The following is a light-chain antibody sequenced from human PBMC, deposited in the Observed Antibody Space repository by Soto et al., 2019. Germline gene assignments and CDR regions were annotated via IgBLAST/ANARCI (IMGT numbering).Light chain of an antibody. CDR2: EVS. CDR3: SSYAGDNNLVI. Sequence: QSALTQPPSASGSPGQSVTISCTGTSSDVGGYNYVSWYQQHPGKVPKLMISEVSKRPSGVPDRFSGSKSGNTASLTVSGLPAEDEADYYCSSYAGDNNLVIFGGGTQLTVL. V-gene: IGLV2-8*01. J-gene: IGLJ2*01. CDR1: SSDVGGYNY.